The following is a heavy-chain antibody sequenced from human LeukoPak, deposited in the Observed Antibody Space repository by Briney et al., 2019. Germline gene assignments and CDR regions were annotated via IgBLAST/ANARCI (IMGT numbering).Heavy chain of an antibody. Sequence: GGSLRLSRAASGFTFSSYWMSWVRQAPGKGLEWVANIKQDGSEKYYVDSVKGRFTISRDNAKNSLYLQMNSLRAEDTAVYYCASGGGEYQLLPDAFDIWGQGTMVTVSS. D-gene: IGHD2-2*01. CDR1: GFTFSSYW. CDR2: IKQDGSEK. V-gene: IGHV3-7*01. J-gene: IGHJ3*02. CDR3: ASGGGEYQLLPDAFDI.